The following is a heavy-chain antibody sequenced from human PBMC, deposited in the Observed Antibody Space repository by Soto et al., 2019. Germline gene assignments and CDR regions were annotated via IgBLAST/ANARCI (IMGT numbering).Heavy chain of an antibody. Sequence: QVQLVQSGAEVTKPGSSVKVSCKASGGTFSSYAISWVRQAPGQGLEWMGGIIPIFGTANYAQKFQGRVTITADESTSTAYMELSSLRSEDTAVYYCASGSSLGYCSGGSCYYFQHWGQGTLVTVSS. V-gene: IGHV1-69*01. CDR1: GGTFSSYA. CDR2: IIPIFGTA. D-gene: IGHD2-15*01. CDR3: ASGSSLGYCSGGSCYYFQH. J-gene: IGHJ1*01.